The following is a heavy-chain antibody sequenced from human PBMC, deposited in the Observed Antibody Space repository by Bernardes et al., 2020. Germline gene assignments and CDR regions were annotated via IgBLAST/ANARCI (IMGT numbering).Heavy chain of an antibody. V-gene: IGHV3-48*02. D-gene: IGHD4-17*01. Sequence: GGSLRLSCAASGFTFSSYSMNWVRQAPGKGLEWVSYISSSSSTIYYADSVKGRFTISRDNAKNSLYLQMNSLRDEDTAVYYCARDWHGDRGDYFDYWGQGTLVTVSS. CDR2: ISSSSSTI. J-gene: IGHJ4*02. CDR3: ARDWHGDRGDYFDY. CDR1: GFTFSSYS.